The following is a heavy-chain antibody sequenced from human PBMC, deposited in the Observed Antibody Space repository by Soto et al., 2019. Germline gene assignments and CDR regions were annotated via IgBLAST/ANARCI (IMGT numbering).Heavy chain of an antibody. D-gene: IGHD3-16*02. V-gene: IGHV3-30*18. CDR1: GFTFSSYG. CDR2: ISYDGSNK. Sequence: GGSLRLSCAASGFTFSSYGMHWVRQAPGKGLEWVAVISYDGSNKYYADSVKGRFTISRDNSKNTLYLQMNSLRAENTAVYYCAKDVVNYDYIWGSYRYWPTDYWGQGTLVTVSS. J-gene: IGHJ4*02. CDR3: AKDVVNYDYIWGSYRYWPTDY.